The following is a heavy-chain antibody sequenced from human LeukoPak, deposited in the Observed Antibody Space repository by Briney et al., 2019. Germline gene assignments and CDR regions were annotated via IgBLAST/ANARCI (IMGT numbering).Heavy chain of an antibody. CDR3: ARRALYYYDSSGYYFDY. CDR1: GYSFTSYY. J-gene: IGHJ4*02. CDR2: INPGGGST. D-gene: IGHD3-22*01. Sequence: ASVKVSCKASGYSFTSYYMHWVRRAPGQGLEWMGIINPGGGSTSYAQKFQGRVTMTRDTSTSIVYMDLSSLRSEDTAVYYCARRALYYYDSSGYYFDYWGQGTLVTVSS. V-gene: IGHV1-46*01.